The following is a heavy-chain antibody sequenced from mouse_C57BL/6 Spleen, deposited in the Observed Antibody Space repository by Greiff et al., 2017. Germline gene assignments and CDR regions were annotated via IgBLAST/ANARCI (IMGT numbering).Heavy chain of an antibody. V-gene: IGHV1-76*01. J-gene: IGHJ4*01. CDR1: GYTFTDYY. CDR2: IYPGSGNT. CDR3: ARWDDYHAMDY. D-gene: IGHD4-1*01. Sequence: QVQLQQSGAELVRPGASVKLSCKASGYTFTDYYINWVKQRPGQGLEWIARIYPGSGNTYYNEKFKGKATLTAEKSSSTAYMQLSSLTSEDSAVYFCARWDDYHAMDYWGQGTSVTVSS.